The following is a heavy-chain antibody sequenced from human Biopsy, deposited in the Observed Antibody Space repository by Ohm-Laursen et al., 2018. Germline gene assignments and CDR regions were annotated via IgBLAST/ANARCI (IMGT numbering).Heavy chain of an antibody. CDR2: ITSSSGYI. J-gene: IGHJ6*02. Sequence: SLRLSCAASGFTFSRYTMNWVRQAPGKGLEWVSSITSSSGYIYYADSMKGRLTISRDNAKNSLYLQMNSLRADDTAVYYCAREIGYGDSDYYYFGMDVWGQGTTVTVSS. CDR3: AREIGYGDSDYYYFGMDV. D-gene: IGHD4-17*01. V-gene: IGHV3-21*01. CDR1: GFTFSRYT.